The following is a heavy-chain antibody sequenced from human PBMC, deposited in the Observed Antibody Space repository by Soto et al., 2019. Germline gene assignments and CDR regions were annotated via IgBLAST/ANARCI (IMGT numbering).Heavy chain of an antibody. D-gene: IGHD3-22*01. CDR1: GFTFSSYA. CDR3: AKDFMYYYDSSGYSLGAFDI. V-gene: IGHV3-23*01. CDR2: ISGSGGST. J-gene: IGHJ3*02. Sequence: PGGSLRLSCAASGFTFSSYAMSWVRQAPGKGLEWVSAISGSGGSTYYADSVKGRFTISRDNSKNTLYLQMNSLRAEDTAVYYCAKDFMYYYDSSGYSLGAFDIWGQGTMVTVSS.